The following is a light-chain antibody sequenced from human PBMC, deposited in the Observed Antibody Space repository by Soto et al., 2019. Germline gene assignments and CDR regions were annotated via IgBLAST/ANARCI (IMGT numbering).Light chain of an antibody. CDR2: KAS. Sequence: DIQMTQSPSTLSASVGDRVTITCRASQSIRSWLAWYQQKPGKAPKLLIYKASSLESGVPSRFSGSGSGTEFTLTISSLQPDDSATYYCQQYNSYSGTFGQGTKGEIK. V-gene: IGKV1-5*03. CDR3: QQYNSYSGT. J-gene: IGKJ1*01. CDR1: QSIRSW.